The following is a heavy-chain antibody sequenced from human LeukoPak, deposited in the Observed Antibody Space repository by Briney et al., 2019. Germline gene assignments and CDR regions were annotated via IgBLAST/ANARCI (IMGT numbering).Heavy chain of an antibody. J-gene: IGHJ4*02. CDR1: GGSISSYY. Sequence: TSETLSLTCTVSGGSISSYYWSWIRQPPGKGLEWIGYIYYSGSTNYNPSLKSRVTISVDTSKNQFSLKLSSVTAADTAVYYCARDSIAAAGTLAYWGQGTLVTVSS. CDR2: IYYSGST. V-gene: IGHV4-59*01. CDR3: ARDSIAAAGTLAY. D-gene: IGHD6-13*01.